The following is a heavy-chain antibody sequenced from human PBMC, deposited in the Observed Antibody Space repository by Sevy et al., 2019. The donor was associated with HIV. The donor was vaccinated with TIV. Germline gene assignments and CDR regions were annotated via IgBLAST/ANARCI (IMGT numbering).Heavy chain of an antibody. CDR3: AKNLFYDSSGYSGLDY. CDR2: ISGSGRNT. Sequence: GGYLRLSCAASGFTFSNYAMSWVRQAPGKGLEWLSTISGSGRNTYYPDSVRGRFTISRDNSMNTLYAQMNSLRAEDTAVYYCAKNLFYDSSGYSGLDYWGQGTLVTVSS. D-gene: IGHD3-22*01. CDR1: GFTFSNYA. J-gene: IGHJ4*02. V-gene: IGHV3-23*01.